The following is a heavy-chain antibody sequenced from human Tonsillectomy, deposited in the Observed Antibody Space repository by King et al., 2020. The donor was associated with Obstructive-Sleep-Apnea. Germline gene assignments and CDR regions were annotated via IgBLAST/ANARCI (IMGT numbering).Heavy chain of an antibody. CDR1: GGSFSDYY. V-gene: IGHV4-34*01. Sequence: VQLQQWGAGLLKPSETLSLTCAVFGGSFSDYYWSWIRQPPGKCLEWIGNINHSGITTYNPSLKRRVTISVDTSKNQFPLKLNSVTAADTAVYYCARGSGAAAVNWFDPWGQGTLVTVSS. CDR3: ARGSGAAAVNWFDP. J-gene: IGHJ5*02. CDR2: INHSGIT. D-gene: IGHD6-13*01.